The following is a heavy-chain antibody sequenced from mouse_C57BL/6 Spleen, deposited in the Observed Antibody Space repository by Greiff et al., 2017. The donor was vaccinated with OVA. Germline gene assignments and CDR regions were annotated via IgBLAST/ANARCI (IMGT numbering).Heavy chain of an antibody. D-gene: IGHD1-1*01. CDR3: AREAYYGSSSWDWYFDV. Sequence: QLQQPGAELVKPGASVKLSCKASGYTFTSYWMHWVKQRPGQGLEWIGMIHPNSGSTNYNEKFKSKATLTVDKSSSTAYMQLSSLTSEDSAVYYCAREAYYGSSSWDWYFDVWGTGTTVTVSS. CDR1: GYTFTSYW. J-gene: IGHJ1*03. CDR2: IHPNSGST. V-gene: IGHV1-64*01.